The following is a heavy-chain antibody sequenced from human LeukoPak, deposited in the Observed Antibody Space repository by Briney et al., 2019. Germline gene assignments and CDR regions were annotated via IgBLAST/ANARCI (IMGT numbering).Heavy chain of an antibody. CDR1: GGSISSDNYF. J-gene: IGHJ3*02. CDR2: IYHSRSA. D-gene: IGHD1-1*01. CDR3: AREVNDPASTDAFDI. V-gene: IGHV4-31*03. Sequence: PSETLSLTCTVSGGSISSDNYFWSWIRQHPGKGLEWLGYIYHSRSAYYNPSLKSRLTISVDTSKNQFSLKLNSVIAADTAVYYCAREVNDPASTDAFDIWGQGTMVTVSS.